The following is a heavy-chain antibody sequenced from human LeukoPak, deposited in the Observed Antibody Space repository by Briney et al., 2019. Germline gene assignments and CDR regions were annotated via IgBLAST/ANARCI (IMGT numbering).Heavy chain of an antibody. CDR1: GYSFNMYW. Sequence: GESLKISCRASGYSFNMYWIGRVRQMPGKGLEWMGIIYPGDSDTRYSPSFQGQVTISADKSISNAYLQWSSLKASDTAMYYCARRSGGLVRGWFDPWGQGTLVTVSS. J-gene: IGHJ5*02. CDR2: IYPGDSDT. D-gene: IGHD6-19*01. CDR3: ARRSGGLVRGWFDP. V-gene: IGHV5-51*01.